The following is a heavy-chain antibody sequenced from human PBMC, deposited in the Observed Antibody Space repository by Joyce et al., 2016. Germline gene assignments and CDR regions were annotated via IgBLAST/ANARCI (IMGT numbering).Heavy chain of an antibody. V-gene: IGHV4-30-2*01. CDR1: GGSISSGDYS. Sequence: QLQLQESGSGLVKPSQTLSLTCAVSGGSISSGDYSWSWIRQPPGKGLEWIGYIYHTGSTYYNPSIKSRVTISVDRSKNQFSLKLSSVTAADTAVYYCARASEYNAYHWFDPWGQGTLVTVSS. D-gene: IGHD5-12*01. CDR2: IYHTGST. CDR3: ARASEYNAYHWFDP. J-gene: IGHJ5*02.